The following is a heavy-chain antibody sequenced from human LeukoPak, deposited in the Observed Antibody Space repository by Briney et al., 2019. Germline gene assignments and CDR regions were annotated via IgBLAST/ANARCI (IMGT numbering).Heavy chain of an antibody. CDR3: ARTPDTAMVTADYYFDY. Sequence: PGGSLRLSCAASGFTFSSYDMHWVRQPTGRGLEWVSAIGSGGDTYYPGSVKGRFTISRDNAKNSLYLQINSLRADDTAVYYCARTPDTAMVTADYYFDYWGQGTLVTVSS. CDR2: IGSGGDT. J-gene: IGHJ4*02. V-gene: IGHV3-13*01. CDR1: GFTFSSYD. D-gene: IGHD5-18*01.